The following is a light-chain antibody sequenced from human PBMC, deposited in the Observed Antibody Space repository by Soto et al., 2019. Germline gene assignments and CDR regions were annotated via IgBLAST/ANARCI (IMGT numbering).Light chain of an antibody. CDR1: QSVSSSF. CDR3: QQYDSSPLT. V-gene: IGKV3-20*01. Sequence: EIVVTQSPGTLSLSPGERATLSCRASQSVSSSFLAWYQQKPGQAPRLLIYGASSRATGIPDRFSGSGSGTDFTLTISRLEPEDFAVYYCQQYDSSPLTFGGGTKVEIK. J-gene: IGKJ4*01. CDR2: GAS.